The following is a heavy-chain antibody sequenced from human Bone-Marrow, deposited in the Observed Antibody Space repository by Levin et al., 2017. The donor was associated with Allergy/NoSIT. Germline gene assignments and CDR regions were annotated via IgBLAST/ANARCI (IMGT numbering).Heavy chain of an antibody. J-gene: IGHJ2*01. Sequence: HSGGSLRLSCAASGFTFTSSWMHWVRQAPGKGLVWVSRIHSDGRGPSYADSVKGRFTISRDSAKNTVYLQMNSLRAEDTAVYYCARDPGSASHDWYFDLWGRGTLVTVSS. CDR3: ARDPGSASHDWYFDL. CDR1: GFTFTSSW. D-gene: IGHD6-19*01. CDR2: IHSDGRGP. V-gene: IGHV3-74*01.